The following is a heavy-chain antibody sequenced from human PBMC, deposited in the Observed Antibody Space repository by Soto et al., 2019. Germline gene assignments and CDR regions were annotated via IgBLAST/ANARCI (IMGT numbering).Heavy chain of an antibody. D-gene: IGHD2-15*01. Sequence: GGSLRLSCAASGFTFSSYSMNWVRQAPGKGLEWVSSISSSSSYIYYADSVKGRFTISRDNAKNSLYLQMNSLRAEDTAVYYCAREPRYCSGGSCYGHDAFDIWGQGTMVTVSS. CDR2: ISSSSSYI. V-gene: IGHV3-21*01. CDR3: AREPRYCSGGSCYGHDAFDI. J-gene: IGHJ3*02. CDR1: GFTFSSYS.